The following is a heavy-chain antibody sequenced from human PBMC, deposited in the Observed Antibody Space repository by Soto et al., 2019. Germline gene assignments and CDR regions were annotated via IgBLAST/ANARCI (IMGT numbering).Heavy chain of an antibody. D-gene: IGHD6-13*01. Sequence: PGGSLRLSCAGSGFTPTTTPLSWVRQPPGKGLEWVTTISGTASRTYYVDSVKGRFFISRDNSKNTLYLQMNSLRAEDTAVYYCAKDRERDAWYEDYWGQGTLVTVSS. CDR3: AKDRERDAWYEDY. V-gene: IGHV3-23*01. J-gene: IGHJ4*02. CDR2: ISGTASRT. CDR1: GFTPTTTP.